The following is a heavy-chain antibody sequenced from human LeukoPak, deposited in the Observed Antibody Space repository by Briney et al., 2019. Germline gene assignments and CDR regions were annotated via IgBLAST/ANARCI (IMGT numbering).Heavy chain of an antibody. Sequence: PSETLSLTCTVSGGSINSYYWSWIRQPPGKGLEWIGYIYYSGSTNYNPSLKSRVTISVDTSKNQFSLKLSSVTAADTAVYYCALRIAAAGKFDYWGPGTLVTVSS. CDR3: ALRIAAAGKFDY. J-gene: IGHJ4*02. CDR2: IYYSGST. D-gene: IGHD6-13*01. V-gene: IGHV4-59*01. CDR1: GGSINSYY.